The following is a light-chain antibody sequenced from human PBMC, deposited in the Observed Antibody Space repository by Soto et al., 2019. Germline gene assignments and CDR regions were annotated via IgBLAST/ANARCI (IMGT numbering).Light chain of an antibody. J-gene: IGKJ5*01. CDR2: SAS. CDR3: QQGYTTPIT. CDR1: QGVRTY. Sequence: DIQMTQSPSAMSASVGDRVTITCRASQGVRTYLAWFQQKPGKVPKRLIFSASSLQSGVPSRFSGNGSATEFTLTISSLQPEDFGTYYCQQGYTTPITFGQGTRLEIK. V-gene: IGKV1-17*03.